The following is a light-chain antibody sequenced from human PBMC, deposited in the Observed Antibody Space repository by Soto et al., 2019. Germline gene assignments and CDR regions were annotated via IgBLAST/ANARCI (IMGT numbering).Light chain of an antibody. J-gene: IGKJ3*01. V-gene: IGKV3-20*01. CDR1: QSVSSSF. CDR2: GAS. CDR3: QQYGSSPRT. Sequence: EIVLTQSPGTLSLSPGERATLSCRASQSVSSSFLAWYQQKPGQAPRLLIYGASSRATGIPDRFSGSGSGTDFTLTISRLEPEDFAVYYRQQYGSSPRTFGPGTTVDI.